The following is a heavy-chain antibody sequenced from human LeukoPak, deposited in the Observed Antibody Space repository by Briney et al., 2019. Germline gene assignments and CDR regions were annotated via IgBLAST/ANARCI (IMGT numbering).Heavy chain of an antibody. Sequence: GASVKVSCKASGYTFTGFYMHWVRQAPGQGLEWMGWINPNSGGTNYAQKFQGRVTMTRDTSISTAYMELSRLRSDDTAVYYCARDYFSGVICNSPDYWGQGALVTVSS. CDR3: ARDYFSGVICNSPDY. CDR2: INPNSGGT. V-gene: IGHV1-2*02. CDR1: GYTFTGFY. D-gene: IGHD2-15*01. J-gene: IGHJ4*02.